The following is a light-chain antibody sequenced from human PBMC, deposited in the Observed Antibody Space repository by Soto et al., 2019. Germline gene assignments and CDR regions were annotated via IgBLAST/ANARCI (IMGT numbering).Light chain of an antibody. V-gene: IGKV1-8*01. J-gene: IGKJ4*01. CDR3: QQYYTFPLT. CDR1: HGIGSS. Sequence: AIRMTQSPSSFSASTGDRVTITCRASHGIGSSLAWYQQKPGKAPNLLIYATSTLQSAVPSRFSGSGSGTDFTLTINYLQSDDFATYYCQQYYTFPLTFGGGTKVEIK. CDR2: ATS.